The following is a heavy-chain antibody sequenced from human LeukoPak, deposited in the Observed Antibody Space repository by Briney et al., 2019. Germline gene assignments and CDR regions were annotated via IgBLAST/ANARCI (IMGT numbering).Heavy chain of an antibody. Sequence: PSETLSLTCAVSGGSISSYYWRWIRQPPGKGLEWIGYIYYSGSTNYNPSLKSRVTISVDTSKNQFALKLSSVTAADTAVYYCARDGGGNSYAFDIWGQGTMVTVSS. CDR3: ARDGGGNSYAFDI. V-gene: IGHV4-59*01. CDR1: GGSISSYY. D-gene: IGHD4-23*01. CDR2: IYYSGST. J-gene: IGHJ3*02.